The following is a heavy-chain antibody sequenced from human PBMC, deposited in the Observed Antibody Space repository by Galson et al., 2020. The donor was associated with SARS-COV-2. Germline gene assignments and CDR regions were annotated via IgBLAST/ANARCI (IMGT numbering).Heavy chain of an antibody. J-gene: IGHJ6*02. CDR1: GYSFTNYW. D-gene: IGHD6-19*01. V-gene: IGHV5-10-1*01. CDR3: AREAHIAVAGTSPMDV. CDR2: IDPRDSYI. Sequence: HGESLKISCKGSGYSFTNYWISWVRQLPGKGLESMGRIDPRDSYINYSPSFQGHVAISADKSMSTAYLQWSSLKASDTAMYYCAREAHIAVAGTSPMDVWGQGTTVTVSS.